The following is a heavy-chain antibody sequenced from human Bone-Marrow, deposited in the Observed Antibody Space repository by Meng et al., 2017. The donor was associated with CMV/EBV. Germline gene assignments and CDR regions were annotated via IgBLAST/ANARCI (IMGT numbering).Heavy chain of an antibody. J-gene: IGHJ5*02. CDR1: GYTFISSG. CDR3: ARGLRENYGSGTFGWFDP. CDR2: ISTHNGNT. Sequence: ASVKVSCKASGYTFISSGIHWVRQAPGQGLEWVGWISTHNGNTNYAKRFQDRITLTTNTSTATAYMELRSLRSDDTAVYYCARGLRENYGSGTFGWFDPCGQGTLVTVSS. D-gene: IGHD3-10*01. V-gene: IGHV1-18*01.